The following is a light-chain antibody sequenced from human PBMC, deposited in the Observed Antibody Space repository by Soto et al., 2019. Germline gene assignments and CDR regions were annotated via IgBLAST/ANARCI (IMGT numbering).Light chain of an antibody. CDR2: AAS. CDR3: QQYDTYWT. V-gene: IGKV1-39*01. J-gene: IGKJ1*01. Sequence: DIQMTQSPSSLSASVGDRVTITCRASQTISTYLNWYQQKPGKAPKLLIYAASSLQSGVPSRFSGSRSGTDFTLTISSLQPEDFATYYCQQYDTYWTFGQGTKVDI. CDR1: QTISTY.